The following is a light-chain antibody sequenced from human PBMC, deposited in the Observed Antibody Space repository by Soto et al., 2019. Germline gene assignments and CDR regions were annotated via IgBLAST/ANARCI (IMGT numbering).Light chain of an antibody. J-gene: IGKJ2*01. CDR1: QSVSSY. Sequence: TLSLSPGERATLSCRASQSVSSYLAWYQQKPGQAPRLLIYDASNRATGIPARFSGSGSGTDFTLTISSLEPEDFAVYYCQQRSNWLMYTFGQGTKVDIK. CDR2: DAS. CDR3: QQRSNWLMYT. V-gene: IGKV3-11*01.